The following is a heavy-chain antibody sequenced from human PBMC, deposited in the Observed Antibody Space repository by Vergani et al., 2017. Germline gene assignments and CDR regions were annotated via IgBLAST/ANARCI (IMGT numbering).Heavy chain of an antibody. Sequence: VQLVESGGGVVQPGRSLRLSCAASGFTFSSYGMHWVRQAPGKGLEWVAVISGSGGSTYYADSVKGRFTISRDNSKNTLYLQMNSLRAEDTAVYYCAKAVNYDSSDDAFDIWGQGTMVTVSS. CDR2: ISGSGGST. D-gene: IGHD3-22*01. V-gene: IGHV3-23*04. J-gene: IGHJ3*02. CDR1: GFTFSSYG. CDR3: AKAVNYDSSDDAFDI.